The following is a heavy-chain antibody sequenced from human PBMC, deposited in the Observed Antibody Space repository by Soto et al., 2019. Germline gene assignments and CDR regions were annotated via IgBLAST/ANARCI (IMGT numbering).Heavy chain of an antibody. D-gene: IGHD3-22*01. Sequence: SVKVSCKSSGGTFSSYSISWVRQAPGQGLEWMGGIIPIFGTANYAQKFQGRVTITADKSTSTAYMELSSLRSEDTAVYYCARGITMIVVAPPEAFDIWGQGTMVTVSS. V-gene: IGHV1-69*06. J-gene: IGHJ3*02. CDR3: ARGITMIVVAPPEAFDI. CDR1: GGTFSSYS. CDR2: IIPIFGTA.